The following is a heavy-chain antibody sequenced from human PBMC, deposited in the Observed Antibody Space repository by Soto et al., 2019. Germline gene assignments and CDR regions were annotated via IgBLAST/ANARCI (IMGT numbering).Heavy chain of an antibody. CDR2: IYHSGST. D-gene: IGHD3-3*01. V-gene: IGHV4-38-2*01. CDR1: GYSISSGYY. Sequence: SETLSLTCAVSGYSISSGYYWGWIRQPPGKGLEWIGSIYHSGSTYYNPSLKSRVTISVDTSKNQFSLKLSSVTAADTAVYYCARRGFFYGMDIWGQGTTVTVSS. J-gene: IGHJ6*02. CDR3: ARRGFFYGMDI.